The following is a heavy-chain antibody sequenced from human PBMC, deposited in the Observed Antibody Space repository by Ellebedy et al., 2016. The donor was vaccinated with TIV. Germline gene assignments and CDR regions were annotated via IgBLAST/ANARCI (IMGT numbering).Heavy chain of an antibody. Sequence: GESLKISXTASGFTFGDYGMSWFRQAPGKGLEWVSYISSMRDTTYYADSVRGRFTISRDNANNSLHLQMNSLRAEDTAVYYCVRAFSYGNDAGGYWGQGTQVTVSA. CDR1: GFTFGDYG. CDR2: ISSMRDTT. CDR3: VRAFSYGNDAGGY. J-gene: IGHJ4*02. D-gene: IGHD1-1*01. V-gene: IGHV3-48*04.